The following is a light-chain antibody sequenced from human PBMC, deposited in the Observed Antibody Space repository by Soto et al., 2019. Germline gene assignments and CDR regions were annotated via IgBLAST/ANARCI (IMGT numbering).Light chain of an antibody. CDR1: SSNIGSHF. CDR3: ATWDDSLGGHVV. J-gene: IGLJ2*01. Sequence: QPVLTQPPAASGTPGQRVAISCSGSSSNIGSHFVYWYQQLPGTAPRLLIYMNDQRPLGVPDRISGSKSGTSASLAISGLRSEDEARYYCATWDDSLGGHVVFGEGTQLTVL. V-gene: IGLV1-47*01. CDR2: MND.